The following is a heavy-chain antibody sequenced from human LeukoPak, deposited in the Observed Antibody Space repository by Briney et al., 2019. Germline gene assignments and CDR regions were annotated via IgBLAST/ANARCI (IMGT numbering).Heavy chain of an antibody. D-gene: IGHD1-26*01. J-gene: IGHJ3*02. Sequence: ASVKVSCKASGYTFTGYYMHWVRQAPGQGLEWMGWINPNSGGTNYAQKFQGRVTMTRATSISTAYMELSRLRSDDTAVYYCARGQYSGSYSGAFDIWGQGTMVTVSS. V-gene: IGHV1-2*02. CDR3: ARGQYSGSYSGAFDI. CDR2: INPNSGGT. CDR1: GYTFTGYY.